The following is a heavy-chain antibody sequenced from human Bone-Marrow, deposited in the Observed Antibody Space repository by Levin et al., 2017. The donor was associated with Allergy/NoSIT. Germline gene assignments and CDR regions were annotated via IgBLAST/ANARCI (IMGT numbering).Heavy chain of an antibody. V-gene: IGHV4-61*08. CDR3: ARDDGSGGSCYDF. CDR1: CASVTSGAYY. D-gene: IGHD2-15*01. Sequence: SQTLSLTCTVSCASVTSGAYYWSWIRQSPGKGLEWIGYVYSSGSTNYNPSLESRVTISLNPSKNQFSLNLRSVTAADTAVYYCARDDGSGGSCYDFWGQGTLVTGSS. J-gene: IGHJ4*02. CDR2: VYSSGST.